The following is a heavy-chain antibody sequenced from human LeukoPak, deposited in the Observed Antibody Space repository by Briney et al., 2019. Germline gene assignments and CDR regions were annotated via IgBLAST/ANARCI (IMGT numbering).Heavy chain of an antibody. D-gene: IGHD3-22*01. Sequence: SVKVSCKASGGTFSSYAISWVRQAPGQGLEWMGGIIPIFGTANYAQKFQGRVTITADESTSTAYMELSSLRSEDTAVYYCARGHRRAHYYDSSGYSDFDYWGQGTLVTVSS. V-gene: IGHV1-69*13. CDR3: ARGHRRAHYYDSSGYSDFDY. CDR1: GGTFSSYA. J-gene: IGHJ4*02. CDR2: IIPIFGTA.